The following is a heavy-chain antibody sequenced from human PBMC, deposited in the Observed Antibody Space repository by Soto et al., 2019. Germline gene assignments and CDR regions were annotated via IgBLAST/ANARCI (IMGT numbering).Heavy chain of an antibody. D-gene: IGHD3-10*01. V-gene: IGHV5-51*01. J-gene: IGHJ6*02. CDR2: IYPGDSDT. CDR1: GYSFTSYW. Sequence: PGESLKISCKGSGYSFTSYWIGWVRQMPGKGLEWMGIIYPGDSDTRYSPSFQGQVTISADKSISTAYLQWSSLKASDTAMYYCARHQYGSGSYYYYGMDVWGQGTTVPVSS. CDR3: ARHQYGSGSYYYYGMDV.